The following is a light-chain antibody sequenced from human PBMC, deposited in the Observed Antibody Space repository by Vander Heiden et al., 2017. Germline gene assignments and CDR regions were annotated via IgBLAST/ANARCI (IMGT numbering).Light chain of an antibody. Sequence: VLTESPLFLPVTTGESASISCRSSQSLLYRDGNNYLDWYLQKPGQSPQLLNYLGSTRAAGVPERFTGSGSGTDFALKITRVDVEDVGIYYCMQPLQTPRTFGQGTKVEI. CDR1: QSLLYRDGNNY. V-gene: IGKV2-28*01. J-gene: IGKJ1*01. CDR3: MQPLQTPRT. CDR2: LGS.